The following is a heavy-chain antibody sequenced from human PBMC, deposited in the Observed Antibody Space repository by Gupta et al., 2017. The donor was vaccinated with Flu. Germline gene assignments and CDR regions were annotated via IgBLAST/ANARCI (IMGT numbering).Heavy chain of an antibody. V-gene: IGHV3-30*18. CDR3: AKGPGYGSGSGGLDY. CDR2: ISYDGSNK. D-gene: IGHD3-10*01. J-gene: IGHJ4*02. CDR1: GFTFSSYG. Sequence: QVQLVESGGGVVQPGRSLRLSCAASGFTFSSYGMHWVRQAPGKGLEWVAVISYDGSNKYYADSVKGRFTISRDNSKNTLYLQMNSLRAEDTAVYYCAKGPGYGSGSGGLDYWGQGTLVTVSS.